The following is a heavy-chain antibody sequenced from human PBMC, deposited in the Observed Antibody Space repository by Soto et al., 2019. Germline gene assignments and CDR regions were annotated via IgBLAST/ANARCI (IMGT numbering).Heavy chain of an antibody. D-gene: IGHD1-7*01. Sequence: PEGSLRLSCEGSGFTFSNYGIHWVRQAPGMGLDWVAVIWYDGNNKYYSESVMGRFTISRDNSKNTVFLEMSSLRAEDTAVYYCARGNYGASGIDYWGPGALVTVSS. J-gene: IGHJ4*02. V-gene: IGHV3-33*01. CDR1: GFTFSNYG. CDR2: IWYDGNNK. CDR3: ARGNYGASGIDY.